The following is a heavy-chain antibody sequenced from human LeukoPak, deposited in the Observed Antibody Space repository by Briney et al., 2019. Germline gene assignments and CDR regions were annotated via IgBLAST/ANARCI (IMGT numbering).Heavy chain of an antibody. CDR1: GGSSTGHY. D-gene: IGHD3-16*01. CDR2: INHSGST. Sequence: PSETLSLTCALYGGSSTGHYCTWIRPPPGEGLEWIGEINHSGSTNYNPSLKSRVTISVDTSKNQSSLKVSSVTAADTAVYYCARVKDPGGYYYYYYMDIWGKGNTVTVSS. V-gene: IGHV4-34*01. J-gene: IGHJ6*03. CDR3: ARVKDPGGYYYYYYMDI.